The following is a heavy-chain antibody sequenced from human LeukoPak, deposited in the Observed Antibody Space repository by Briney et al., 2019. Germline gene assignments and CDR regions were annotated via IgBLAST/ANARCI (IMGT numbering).Heavy chain of an antibody. V-gene: IGHV3-23*01. Sequence: PGGSLRLSCAASRFTFNNYAMKWVRQAPGKGLEWVSAISGSGRSTYYTDSVKGRFTIPRDKSINTLYLQMNSLRAEDTAVYYCVTSTCGGDCYSGFDYWGQGTLVTVSS. J-gene: IGHJ4*02. CDR1: RFTFNNYA. D-gene: IGHD2-21*02. CDR2: ISGSGRST. CDR3: VTSTCGGDCYSGFDY.